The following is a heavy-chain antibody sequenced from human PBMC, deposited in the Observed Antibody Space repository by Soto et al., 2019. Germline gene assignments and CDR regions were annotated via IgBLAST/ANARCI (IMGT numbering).Heavy chain of an antibody. CDR3: AKKDGYNFFDY. D-gene: IGHD5-12*01. V-gene: IGHV3-30*18. Sequence: GGSLRLSCAASGFSFSDYDMHWVRQAPGKGLEWVAFISYDGSNKYYADSVKGRFTISRDNSKNTLYLQMNSLRAEDTAVYYCAKKDGYNFFDYWGQGTLVTVSS. CDR1: GFSFSDYD. J-gene: IGHJ4*02. CDR2: ISYDGSNK.